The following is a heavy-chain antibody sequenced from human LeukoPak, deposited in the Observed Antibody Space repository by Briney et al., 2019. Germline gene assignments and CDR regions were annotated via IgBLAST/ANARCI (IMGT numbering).Heavy chain of an antibody. D-gene: IGHD6-13*01. CDR1: RFTFSSYA. V-gene: IGHV3-23*01. CDR3: AKEAGGSSWYYFDY. J-gene: IGHJ4*02. Sequence: GGSLRLSCAASRFTFSSYAMSWVRQPPGKGLESVSAISGSGGSTYYADPVKGWFTISGDNSKNTLYLQMNSLRAEDTAVYYCAKEAGGSSWYYFDYWGQGTLVTVSS. CDR2: ISGSGGST.